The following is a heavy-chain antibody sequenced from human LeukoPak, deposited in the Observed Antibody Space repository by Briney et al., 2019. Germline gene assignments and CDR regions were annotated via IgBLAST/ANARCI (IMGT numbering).Heavy chain of an antibody. CDR3: ARDALMVYADYYYGMDV. CDR1: GFTFSSYA. CDR2: ISYDGSNK. D-gene: IGHD2-8*01. V-gene: IGHV3-30-3*01. Sequence: GGSLRLSCAASGFTFSSYAMHWVRQAPGKGLEWVAVISYDGSNKYYADSVKGRFTISRDNSKNTLYLQMNSLRAEDTAVYYCARDALMVYADYYYGMDVWGQGTTVTVSS. J-gene: IGHJ6*02.